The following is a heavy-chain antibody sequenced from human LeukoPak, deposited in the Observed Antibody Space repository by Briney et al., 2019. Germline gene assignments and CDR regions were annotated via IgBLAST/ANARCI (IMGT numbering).Heavy chain of an antibody. V-gene: IGHV4-59*11. CDR3: ARGGTTVTPGLLWFDP. CDR1: GGSISSHY. Sequence: SETLSLTCSVSGGSISSHYWSWIRQPPGKGREWMGYIYYSGSTKYNPSLKSRVTISVDTAKNQFSLKLSSVTAADTAVYYCARGGTTVTPGLLWFDPWGQGTLVTVSP. J-gene: IGHJ5*02. D-gene: IGHD4-17*01. CDR2: IYYSGST.